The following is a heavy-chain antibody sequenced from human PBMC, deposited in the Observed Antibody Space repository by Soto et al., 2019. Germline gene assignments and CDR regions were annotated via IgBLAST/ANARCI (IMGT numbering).Heavy chain of an antibody. CDR2: ISSSSSPI. V-gene: IGHV3-48*01. CDR1: GFTFSSYS. D-gene: IGHD5-18*01. Sequence: EVQLVESGGGLVQPGGSLRLSCAASGFTFSSYSMNWVRPDPGKGLEWVSYISSSSSPISYADSVQGRCTISRDNAKNALYRQMNGLRAEDTAVYYCARYRRSAGLWSDDYYYYMDVWGNGTTVTVSS. J-gene: IGHJ6*03. CDR3: ARYRRSAGLWSDDYYYYMDV.